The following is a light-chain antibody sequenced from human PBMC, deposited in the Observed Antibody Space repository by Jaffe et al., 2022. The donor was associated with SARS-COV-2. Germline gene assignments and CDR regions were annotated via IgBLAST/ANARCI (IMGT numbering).Light chain of an antibody. J-gene: IGLJ2*01. CDR3: LLSYTGGRPV. CDR2: DTS. Sequence: QAVVTQEPSLTVSPGGTVTLTCGSNTGPVTSGHYPYWFQQKPGQAPRTMIYDTSNKHSWTPARFSGTLLGGKAALTLSGAQPEDEADYYCLLSYTGGRPVFGGGTKLTVL. V-gene: IGLV7-46*01. CDR1: TGPVTSGHY.